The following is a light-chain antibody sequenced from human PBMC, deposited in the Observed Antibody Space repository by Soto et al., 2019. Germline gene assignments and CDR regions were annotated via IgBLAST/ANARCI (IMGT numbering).Light chain of an antibody. J-gene: IGKJ2*01. Sequence: EIVLTQSPGTLSVSPGERANLSCRASQSVSTNLAWFQQKPGPAPRLLIFVASTRTTRIPSRFSGCGSVTEFTLTLNRLQSEDLAVYYCQQSNNWPYTFGQGTKLEV. V-gene: IGKV3-15*01. CDR3: QQSNNWPYT. CDR1: QSVSTN. CDR2: VAS.